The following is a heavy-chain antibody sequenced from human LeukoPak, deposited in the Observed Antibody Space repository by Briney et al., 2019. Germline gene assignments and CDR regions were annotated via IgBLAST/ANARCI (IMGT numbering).Heavy chain of an antibody. CDR2: IYSSGST. Sequence: SETLSLTCTVSGGSISSYYWSWIRQPAGKGLEWIGRIYSSGSTNYNPSLKSRVTMPVDTSKNQFSLKLSSVTAADTAVYYCARLKGSSSPYYYMDVWGKGTTVTVSS. J-gene: IGHJ6*03. CDR1: GGSISSYY. V-gene: IGHV4-4*07. D-gene: IGHD6-6*01. CDR3: ARLKGSSSPYYYMDV.